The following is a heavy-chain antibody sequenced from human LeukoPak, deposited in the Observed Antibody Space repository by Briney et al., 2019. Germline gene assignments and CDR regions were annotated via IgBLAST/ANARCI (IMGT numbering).Heavy chain of an antibody. V-gene: IGHV3-48*01. CDR3: ARDYSTVTTFFDY. D-gene: IGHD4-17*01. Sequence: PGGSLRLSCAASGFTFSSYSMNWVRQAPGRGLEWVSYISSSSSTIYYADSVKGRFTISRDNGKNSLYLQMNNLRAEDTAVYYCARDYSTVTTFFDYWGQGTLVTVSS. CDR2: ISSSSSTI. J-gene: IGHJ4*02. CDR1: GFTFSSYS.